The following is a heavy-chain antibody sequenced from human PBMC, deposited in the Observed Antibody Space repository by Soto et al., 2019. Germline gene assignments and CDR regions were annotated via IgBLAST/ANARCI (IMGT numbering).Heavy chain of an antibody. Sequence: ASVKVSCKASGYTFTGYCMHWVRQAPGQRLEWMGWINPSSGGTNYAQKFQGWVTMTRDTSISTAYMELSRLRSDDTAVYYCAREMVSDFWSGPQHHDAFDIWGQGTMVTVSS. V-gene: IGHV1-2*04. CDR2: INPSSGGT. D-gene: IGHD3-3*01. CDR3: AREMVSDFWSGPQHHDAFDI. CDR1: GYTFTGYC. J-gene: IGHJ3*02.